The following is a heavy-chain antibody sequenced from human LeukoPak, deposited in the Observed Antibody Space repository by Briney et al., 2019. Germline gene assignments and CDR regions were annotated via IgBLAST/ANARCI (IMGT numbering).Heavy chain of an antibody. D-gene: IGHD6-6*01. CDR1: GFTFSSYA. Sequence: PGGSLRLSCAASGFTFSSYAMSWVRQAPGKGLEWVSATSGSGGSTYYADSVKGRFTISRDNSKNTLYLQMNSLRAEDTAVYYCARDRGPARQLVGPRNFDYWGQGTLVTVSS. CDR3: ARDRGPARQLVGPRNFDY. J-gene: IGHJ4*02. CDR2: TSGSGGST. V-gene: IGHV3-23*01.